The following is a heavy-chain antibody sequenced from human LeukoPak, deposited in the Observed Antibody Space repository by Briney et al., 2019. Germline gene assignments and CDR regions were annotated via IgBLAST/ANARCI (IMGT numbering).Heavy chain of an antibody. V-gene: IGHV3-7*01. CDR2: IKGDGSEK. J-gene: IGHJ4*02. D-gene: IGHD2-21*01. CDR1: GFSFSSYW. Sequence: PGGSLRLSCTASGFSFSSYWMTWVRQAPGKGLEWVANIKGDGSEKYYVDSVKGRFTISRDNAKNSLHLQMNSLRAEDTAVYYCARDHIGAFGYWGQGTLVTVSS. CDR3: ARDHIGAFGY.